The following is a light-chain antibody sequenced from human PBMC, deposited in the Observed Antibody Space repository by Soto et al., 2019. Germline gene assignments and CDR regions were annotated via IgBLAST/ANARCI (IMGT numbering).Light chain of an antibody. CDR1: QSVSSD. J-gene: IGKJ5*01. Sequence: EIVMTQSPSTLSVSPWERSALSCMASQSVSSDLAWYQQKPGQAPRLLIYDASNRATGIPARFSGSGSGTDFTLTISSLEPEDFALYYCQQRSNWPRITFGQGTRLEIK. CDR2: DAS. CDR3: QQRSNWPRIT. V-gene: IGKV3-11*01.